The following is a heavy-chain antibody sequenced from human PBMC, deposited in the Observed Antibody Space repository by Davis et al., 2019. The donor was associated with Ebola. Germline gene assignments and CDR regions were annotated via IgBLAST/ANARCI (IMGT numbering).Heavy chain of an antibody. CDR1: GFTFSSYA. CDR2: ISGGGGTT. Sequence: GESLKISCAASGFTFSSYAMSWVRQAPGKGLEWVSAISGGGGTTYYADSVKGRFTISRDNSKNTLYLQMNSLRAEDTAVYYCAKDILTGYSIPEGMDVWGKGTTVTVSS. V-gene: IGHV3-23*01. J-gene: IGHJ6*04. D-gene: IGHD5-12*01. CDR3: AKDILTGYSIPEGMDV.